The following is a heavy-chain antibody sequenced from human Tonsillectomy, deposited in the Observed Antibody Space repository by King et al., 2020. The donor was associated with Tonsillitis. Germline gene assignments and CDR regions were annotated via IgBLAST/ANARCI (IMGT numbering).Heavy chain of an antibody. V-gene: IGHV3-66*01. Sequence: VQLVESGGGLVQPGGSLRLSCAASGFTVSSSYMSWVRQAPGKGLEWVSVIYSGGSRYHADSVKGRFSISRDKSKNTLYLQMNSLRAEDTAVYYCARDPRYRSGWYEGYYFDFWGQGTLVTVSS. CDR3: ARDPRYRSGWYEGYYFDF. CDR1: GFTVSSSY. D-gene: IGHD6-19*01. J-gene: IGHJ4*02. CDR2: IYSGGSR.